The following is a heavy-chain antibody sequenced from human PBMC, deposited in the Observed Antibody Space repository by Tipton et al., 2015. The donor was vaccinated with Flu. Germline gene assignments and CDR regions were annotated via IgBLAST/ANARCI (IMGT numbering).Heavy chain of an antibody. CDR3: AKLGYCSSTSCYGGAFDI. J-gene: IGHJ3*02. Sequence: SLRLSCAASGFTFSSYAMSWVRQAPGKGLEWVSAISGSGGSTYYADPVKGRFTISRDNSKNTLYLQMNSLGAEDTAVYYCAKLGYCSSTSCYGGAFDIWGQGTMVPVSS. D-gene: IGHD2-2*01. CDR2: ISGSGGST. CDR1: GFTFSSYA. V-gene: IGHV3-23*01.